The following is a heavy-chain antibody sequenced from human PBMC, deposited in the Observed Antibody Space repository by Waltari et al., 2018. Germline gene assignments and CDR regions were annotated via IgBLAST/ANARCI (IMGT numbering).Heavy chain of an antibody. CDR2: MNPHSGNT. CDR3: ARGRGYSSSWYDY. V-gene: IGHV1-8*03. CDR1: GYTFTSYD. J-gene: IGHJ4*02. D-gene: IGHD6-13*01. Sequence: QVQLVKSGAEVKTPGASVKVSCKASGYTFTSYDINWVRQATGQGLEWMGWMNPHSGNTGNAQKFQCRGTITRNTSISPAYMARSSLGSDDTAVYYGARGRGYSSSWYDYWGQGTLVTVSS.